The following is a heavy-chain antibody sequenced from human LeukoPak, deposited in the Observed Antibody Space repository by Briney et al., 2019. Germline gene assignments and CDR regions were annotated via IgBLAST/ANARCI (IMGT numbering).Heavy chain of an antibody. CDR2: IYYSGST. J-gene: IGHJ3*02. D-gene: IGHD2-15*01. CDR3: ASVLDAGAFDI. V-gene: IGHV4-59*08. CDR1: GGSISSYY. Sequence: SETLSLTCPVSGGSISSYYWSWIRQPPGKGLEWIGYIYYSGSTNYNPSLKSRVTISVDTSKNQFSLKLSSVTAADTAVYYCASVLDAGAFDIWGQGTMVTVSS.